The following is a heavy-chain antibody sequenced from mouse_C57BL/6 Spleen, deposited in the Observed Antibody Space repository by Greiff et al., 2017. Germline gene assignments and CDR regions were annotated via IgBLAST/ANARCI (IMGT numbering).Heavy chain of an antibody. Sequence: EVKLVESGGGLVKPGGSLKLSCAASGFTFSSYAMSWVRQTPEKRLEWVATISDGGSYTYYPDNVKGRFTISRDNAKNNLYLQMSHLKSEDTAMYYCAILLVYFDVWGTGTTVTVSS. CDR2: ISDGGSYT. J-gene: IGHJ1*03. CDR3: AILLVYFDV. CDR1: GFTFSSYA. V-gene: IGHV5-4*03.